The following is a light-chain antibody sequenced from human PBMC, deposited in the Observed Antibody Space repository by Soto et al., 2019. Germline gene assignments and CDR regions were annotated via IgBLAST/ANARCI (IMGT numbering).Light chain of an antibody. V-gene: IGLV2-14*01. CDR1: SSDVSGYNY. Sequence: QSALTQPASVSGSPGQSITISCTGTSSDVSGYNYVSWYQQHPGTAPKLMIYDVTNRPSGVSNRFSGSKSGNTASLTISGLQAEDEADYYCSSYTSSSSVVFGGGTTVTVL. CDR2: DVT. J-gene: IGLJ2*01. CDR3: SSYTSSSSVV.